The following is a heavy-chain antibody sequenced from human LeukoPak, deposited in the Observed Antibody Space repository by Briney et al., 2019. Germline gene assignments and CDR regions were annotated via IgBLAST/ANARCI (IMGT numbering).Heavy chain of an antibody. CDR2: ISNSGGST. CDR1: GFTFSTYA. CDR3: AKGPFNRPTSNDY. J-gene: IGHJ4*02. Sequence: PGGSLRLSCAASGFTFSTYAMSWVRQAPGKGLEWVSGISNSGGSTYYADSVKGRFTISRDNSKNTLSLQMNSLRAEDTAVYYCAKGPFNRPTSNDYWGQGTLVTVSS. D-gene: IGHD1-1*01. V-gene: IGHV3-23*01.